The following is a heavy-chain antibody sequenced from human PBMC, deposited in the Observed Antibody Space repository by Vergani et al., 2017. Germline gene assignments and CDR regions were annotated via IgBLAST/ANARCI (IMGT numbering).Heavy chain of an antibody. D-gene: IGHD3-16*01. J-gene: IGHJ4*02. CDR1: GFTFTDYY. V-gene: IGHV1-69-2*01. CDR3: ARSGGVGTLGHFAL. CDR2: INPGDGAT. Sequence: EAQLPQSGTEVKKPGATVKISCKVSGFTFTDYYLHWVRVGPGKGLTWMGVINPGDGATIYAAHFQGRVTIAADTSRDTGYMELRTLNPDDTAIYFCARSGGVGTLGHFALWGQGTLVTVSS.